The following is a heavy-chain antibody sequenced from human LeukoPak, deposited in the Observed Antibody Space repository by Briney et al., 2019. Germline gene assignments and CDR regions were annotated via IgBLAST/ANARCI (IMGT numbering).Heavy chain of an antibody. D-gene: IGHD5-24*01. CDR2: IYFSGST. J-gene: IGHJ6*02. Sequence: PSETLSLTCIVSGGSISSYYWSWIRQSPGKGLEWIGQIYFSGSTNYNPSLKSRVTISVDTSKNQVSLRLSSVTAADTAVYYCARAKMGYNLAYFYGMDVWGQGTTVTAS. CDR1: GGSISSYY. CDR3: ARAKMGYNLAYFYGMDV. V-gene: IGHV4-59*01.